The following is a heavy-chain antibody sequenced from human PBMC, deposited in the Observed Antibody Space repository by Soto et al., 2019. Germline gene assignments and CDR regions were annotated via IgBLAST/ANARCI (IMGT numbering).Heavy chain of an antibody. Sequence: SETLSLTCTVSGGSMNSYYWTWIRQPAGKGLEWIGRVYSSGGTHYNPSLKSRITISLDTSNNQFSLRLLSVTDADTAVYYCVRRHVSATGIDWFDPWGQGTLVTVSS. D-gene: IGHD6-13*01. J-gene: IGHJ5*02. CDR1: GGSMNSYY. CDR2: VYSSGGT. V-gene: IGHV4-4*07. CDR3: VRRHVSATGIDWFDP.